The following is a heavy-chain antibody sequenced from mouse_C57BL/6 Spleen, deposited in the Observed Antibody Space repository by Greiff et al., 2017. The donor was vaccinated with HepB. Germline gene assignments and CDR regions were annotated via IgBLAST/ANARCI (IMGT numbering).Heavy chain of an antibody. CDR1: GYTFTSYD. V-gene: IGHV1-85*01. CDR2: IYPRDGST. J-gene: IGHJ3*01. CDR3: ARFYYYGSSYSWFAY. Sequence: QVTLKVSGPELVKPGASVKLSCKASGYTFTSYDINWVKQRPGQGLEWIGWIYPRDGSTKYNEKFKGKATLTVDTSSSTAYMELHSLTSEDSAVYFCARFYYYGSSYSWFAYWGQGTLVTVSA. D-gene: IGHD1-1*01.